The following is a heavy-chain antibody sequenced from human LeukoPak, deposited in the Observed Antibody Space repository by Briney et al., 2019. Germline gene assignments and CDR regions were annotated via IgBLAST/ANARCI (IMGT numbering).Heavy chain of an antibody. CDR1: GFTFSNYA. CDR3: AKDWKPNYRVYYFDY. V-gene: IGHV3-23*01. J-gene: IGHJ4*02. Sequence: GGSLRLSCAASGFTFSNYAMSWVRQAPGKGLEWVSAISGSASSVSSTYHADSVQGRFTISRDNSKNTLYLQMNSLRAEDTAVYYCAKDWKPNYRVYYFDYWGQGTLVTVSS. D-gene: IGHD5-24*01. CDR2: ISGSASSVSST.